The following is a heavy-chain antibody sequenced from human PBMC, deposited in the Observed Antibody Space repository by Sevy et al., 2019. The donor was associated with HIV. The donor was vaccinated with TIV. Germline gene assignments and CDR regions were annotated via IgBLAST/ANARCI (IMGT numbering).Heavy chain of an antibody. CDR2: ISGSGGST. J-gene: IGHJ4*02. Sequence: GGSLRLSCAASGFTFSSYAMSLVRQAPGKWLEWVSAISGSGGSTYYADSLKGRFTISRDNSKNTLYLQMNSLRAEDTAVYYCAKVRDIAVAGTSIDYWGQGTLVTVSS. V-gene: IGHV3-23*01. CDR3: AKVRDIAVAGTSIDY. D-gene: IGHD6-19*01. CDR1: GFTFSSYA.